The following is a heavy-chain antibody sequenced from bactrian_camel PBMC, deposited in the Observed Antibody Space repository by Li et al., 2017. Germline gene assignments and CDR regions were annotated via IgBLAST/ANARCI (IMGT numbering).Heavy chain of an antibody. V-gene: IGHV3S40*01. Sequence: VQLVESGGGSVQAGGSLRLSCAASGYTYSMFCMGWFRRLPGQEREGVAAIDNAGSATYTYAVQGRFTISKDRAKNTVFLQMNSLNLEDTAMYYCAARPTARGYSCRLQGSYDYTYWGQGTQVTVS. D-gene: IGHD2*01. J-gene: IGHJ4*01. CDR2: IDNAGSAT. CDR3: AARPTARGYSCRLQGSYDYTY. CDR1: GYTYSMFC.